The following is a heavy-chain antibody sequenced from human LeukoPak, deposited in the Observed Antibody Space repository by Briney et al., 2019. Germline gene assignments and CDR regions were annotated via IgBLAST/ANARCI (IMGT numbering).Heavy chain of an antibody. V-gene: IGHV1-46*01. Sequence: ASVKVSCKASGYTLTNNYMHWVGQAPGQGLEWMGVINPSGTGTSYAQKFQGRITMSRDTSTSTVYMELSSLRSEDTAFYYCATDHSMANTAWWFDPWGQGTLVTVSS. D-gene: IGHD5-24*01. CDR3: ATDHSMANTAWWFDP. J-gene: IGHJ5*02. CDR2: INPSGTGT. CDR1: GYTLTNNY.